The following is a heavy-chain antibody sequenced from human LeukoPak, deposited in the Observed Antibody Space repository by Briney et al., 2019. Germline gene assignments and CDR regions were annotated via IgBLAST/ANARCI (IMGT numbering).Heavy chain of an antibody. CDR3: ARDEQDYGDYFNPGTIDY. V-gene: IGHV1-46*01. J-gene: IGHJ4*02. CDR2: ISPSGGST. Sequence: ASVNVSCKASGYTFTSYYMHWVRQAPGQGLEWMGIISPSGGSTSYAQKFQGRVTMTRDTSTSTVYMELSSLRSEDTAVYYCARDEQDYGDYFNPGTIDYWGQGTLVTVSS. D-gene: IGHD4-17*01. CDR1: GYTFTSYY.